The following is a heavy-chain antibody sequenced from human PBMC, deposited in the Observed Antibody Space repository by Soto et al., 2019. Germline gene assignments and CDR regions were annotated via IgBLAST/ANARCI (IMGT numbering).Heavy chain of an antibody. CDR3: TTEFGYSRGQNDN. Sequence: PGGSLRLSCTAPGSPFSSYGMNWVRQAPGKGLEWVGRLKGKSVGGTTDYAAPVTGRFTISSDDSKNTLYLQMNSLKIEDTAVYYCTTEFGYSRGQNDNWGYGTLVTVSS. V-gene: IGHV3-15*07. CDR1: GSPFSSYG. D-gene: IGHD3-22*01. J-gene: IGHJ4*01. CDR2: LKGKSVGGTT.